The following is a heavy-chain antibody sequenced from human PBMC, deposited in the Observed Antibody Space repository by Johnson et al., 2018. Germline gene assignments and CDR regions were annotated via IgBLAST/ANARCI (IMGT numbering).Heavy chain of an antibody. D-gene: IGHD1-14*01. J-gene: IGHJ5*02. V-gene: IGHV4-39*01. Sequence: QVQLQESGPGLVKPSETLSLTCTVSGGSVSVSSHYWGWIRQAPGKGLEWIASVYYSGSTYYNTSPKSRVTISVDTSKNQFSLKLDSMTATDTAVYYCARHAIGPTGIDPWGQGTLVTVSP. CDR1: GGSVSVSSHY. CDR2: VYYSGST. CDR3: ARHAIGPTGIDP.